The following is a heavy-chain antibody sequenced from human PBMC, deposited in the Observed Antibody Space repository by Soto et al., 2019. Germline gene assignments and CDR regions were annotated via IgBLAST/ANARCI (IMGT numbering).Heavy chain of an antibody. J-gene: IGHJ3*02. V-gene: IGHV3-23*01. CDR2: IIGSGGST. CDR1: GFTFSGYA. D-gene: IGHD1-26*01. Sequence: GGSLSLSCAASGFTFSGYAMSWVRQAPGKGLEWVSAIIGSGGSTYYADSVKGRFTISRDNSKNTLYLQMNSLRAEDTAVYYCAKVGFFSPSPREYSGSYYPIPHDAFDIWGQGTMVTVSS. CDR3: AKVGFFSPSPREYSGSYYPIPHDAFDI.